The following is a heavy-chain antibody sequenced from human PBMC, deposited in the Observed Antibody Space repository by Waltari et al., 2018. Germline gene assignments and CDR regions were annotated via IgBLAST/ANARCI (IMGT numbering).Heavy chain of an antibody. V-gene: IGHV3-48*03. D-gene: IGHD3-9*01. CDR2: ISLTGGTI. CDR3: ARVGREDDLLPGYSARWYFDL. Sequence: EMQLVESGGDLVQPGGSLRSSCAASGFSSRDSEKCWVGKGPGKGLEWVSYISLTGGTIYYADSVKGRFTISRDNAKKSLSLLMNSLTADDTAVYYCARVGREDDLLPGYSARWYFDLWGRGTLVTVSS. J-gene: IGHJ2*01. CDR1: GFSSRDSE.